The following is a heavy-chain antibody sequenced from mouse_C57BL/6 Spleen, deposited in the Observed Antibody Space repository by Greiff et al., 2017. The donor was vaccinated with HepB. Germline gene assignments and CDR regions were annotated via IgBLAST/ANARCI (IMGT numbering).Heavy chain of an antibody. CDR3: ARSGDYYYAMDY. J-gene: IGHJ4*01. D-gene: IGHD2-4*01. CDR2: INPSNGGN. V-gene: IGHV1-53*01. Sequence: QVQLQQPGTELVKPGASVKLSCKASGYTFTSYWMHWVKQRPGQGLEWIGNINPSNGGNNYNEKFKSKATLTVDKSSSTAYMQLISLTSEDSAVYYCARSGDYYYAMDYWGQGTSVTVSS. CDR1: GYTFTSYW.